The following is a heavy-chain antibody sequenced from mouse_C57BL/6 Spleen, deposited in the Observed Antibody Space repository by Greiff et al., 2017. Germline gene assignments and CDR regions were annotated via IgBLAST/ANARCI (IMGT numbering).Heavy chain of an antibody. CDR3: AREGITTVVDAMDD. CDR1: GFTFSSYA. Sequence: EVQGVESGGGLVKPGGSLKLSCAASGFTFSSYAMSWVRQTPEKRLEWVATISDGGSYTYYPDNVKGRFTISRDNAKNNLYLQMSHLKSEDTAMYYCAREGITTVVDAMDDWGQGTSVTVSS. J-gene: IGHJ4*01. V-gene: IGHV5-4*01. D-gene: IGHD1-1*01. CDR2: ISDGGSYT.